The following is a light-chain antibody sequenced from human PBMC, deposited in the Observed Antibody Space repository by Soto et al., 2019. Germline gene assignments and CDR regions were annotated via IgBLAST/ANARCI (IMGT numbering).Light chain of an antibody. CDR1: QRDIYISNNKEY. V-gene: IGKV4-1*01. J-gene: IGKJ1*01. Sequence: VMANTTVSQAVALGEAATIKCTSSQRDIYISNNKEYLAWYQQKPGQTPQLLLYWASTRESGVPDRFSGSGSGTAFTLTISSLGIEDDAVFYCLQDRSSPTWTFGHGTKVDIK. CDR2: WAS. CDR3: LQDRSSPTWT.